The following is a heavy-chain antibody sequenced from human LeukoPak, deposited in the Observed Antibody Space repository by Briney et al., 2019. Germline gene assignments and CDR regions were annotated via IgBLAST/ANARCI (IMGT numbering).Heavy chain of an antibody. Sequence: GGSLRLSCAASGFTFSSYAMSWVRQAPGKGLEWVSAISGSGGSTYYADSVKGRFTIPRDNSKNTLYLQVNSLRAEDTAVYYCAKETVGYCSGGSCHPATWFDPWGQGTLVTVSS. V-gene: IGHV3-23*01. J-gene: IGHJ5*02. D-gene: IGHD2-15*01. CDR3: AKETVGYCSGGSCHPATWFDP. CDR2: ISGSGGST. CDR1: GFTFSSYA.